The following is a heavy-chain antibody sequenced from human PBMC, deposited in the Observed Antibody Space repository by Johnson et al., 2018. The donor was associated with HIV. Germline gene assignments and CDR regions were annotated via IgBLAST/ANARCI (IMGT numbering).Heavy chain of an antibody. J-gene: IGHJ3*02. CDR2: ISSSGSTI. V-gene: IGHV3-11*01. CDR1: GFTFSDYY. CDR3: AKDFGSGWADAFDI. D-gene: IGHD6-19*01. Sequence: QVHLVESGGGLVQPGGSLRLSCAASGFTFSDYYMSWIRQAPGKGLEWVSYISSSGSTIYYADSVKGRFTISRDNAKNSLYLQMNSLRAEDTALYYCAKDFGSGWADAFDIWGQGTMVTVSS.